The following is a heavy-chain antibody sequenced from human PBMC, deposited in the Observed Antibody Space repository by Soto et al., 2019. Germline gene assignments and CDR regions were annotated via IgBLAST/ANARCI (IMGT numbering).Heavy chain of an antibody. CDR1: GGSFSGYY. V-gene: IGHV4-34*01. D-gene: IGHD3-9*01. CDR3: ARENYDILTGYQIYGMDV. CDR2: INHSGST. Sequence: PSETLSLTCAVYGGSFSGYYLSWIRQPPGKGLEWIGEINHSGSTNYNPSLKSRVTISVDTSKNQFSLKLSSVTAADTAVYYCARENYDILTGYQIYGMDVWGQGTTVTVSS. J-gene: IGHJ6*02.